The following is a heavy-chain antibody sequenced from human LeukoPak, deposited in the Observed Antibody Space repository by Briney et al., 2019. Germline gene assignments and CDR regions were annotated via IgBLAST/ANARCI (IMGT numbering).Heavy chain of an antibody. Sequence: GGSLRLSCAASVFTFSDFYMSWIRQAPGKGLEWVSYITSAGRAIYYADSVQGRFTISRDNARNSLYLQMNGLRAEDTAVYYCASDIVATSGDFWGQGTLVTVSS. D-gene: IGHD5-12*01. V-gene: IGHV3-11*01. CDR2: ITSAGRAI. CDR1: VFTFSDFY. CDR3: ASDIVATSGDF. J-gene: IGHJ4*02.